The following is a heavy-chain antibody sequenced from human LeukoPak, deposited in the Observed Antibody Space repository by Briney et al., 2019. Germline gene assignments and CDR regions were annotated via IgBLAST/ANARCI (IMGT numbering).Heavy chain of an antibody. V-gene: IGHV4-39*07. Sequence: SETLSLTCTVSGGSISSSSYYWGWIRQPPGKGLEWIGSIYYSGSTYYNPSLKSRVTISVDTSKNQFSLKLSSVTAADTAVYYCARAGAPAYDYDSSGYYVGNNLGHSGGFVDYWGQGTLVTVSS. CDR2: IYYSGST. CDR3: ARAGAPAYDYDSSGYYVGNNLGHSGGFVDY. D-gene: IGHD3-22*01. J-gene: IGHJ4*02. CDR1: GGSISSSSYY.